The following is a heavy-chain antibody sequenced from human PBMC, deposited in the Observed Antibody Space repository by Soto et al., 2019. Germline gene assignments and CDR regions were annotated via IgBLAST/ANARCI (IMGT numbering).Heavy chain of an antibody. CDR2: ISGSGGST. J-gene: IGHJ4*02. CDR3: ATKRGDFWSGYYDY. Sequence: GGSLRLSCAASGFTFSSYAMSWVRQAPGKGLEWVSAISGSGGSTYYADSVKGRFTISRDNSKNTLYLQMNSLRAGDTAVYYCATKRGDFWSGYYDYWGQGTLVTVSS. D-gene: IGHD3-3*01. V-gene: IGHV3-23*01. CDR1: GFTFSSYA.